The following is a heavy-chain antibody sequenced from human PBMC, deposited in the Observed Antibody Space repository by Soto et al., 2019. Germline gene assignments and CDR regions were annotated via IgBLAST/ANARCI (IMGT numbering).Heavy chain of an antibody. V-gene: IGHV4-59*01. Sequence: SVTLSLTCTVSGGSISSYYWSWIRQPPGKGLEWIGYIYYSGSTNYNPSLKSRVTISVDTSKNQFALKLSSVTAADTAVYYCVGSDGRYWGQVSLVTVSS. CDR1: GGSISSYY. CDR2: IYYSGST. CDR3: VGSDGRY. J-gene: IGHJ4*02.